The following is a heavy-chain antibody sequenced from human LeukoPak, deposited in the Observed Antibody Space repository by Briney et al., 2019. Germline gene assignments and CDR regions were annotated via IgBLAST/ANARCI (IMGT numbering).Heavy chain of an antibody. CDR1: GFTFSSYS. CDR3: AKGSYDSSGYYAVGFDY. D-gene: IGHD3-22*01. J-gene: IGHJ4*02. CDR2: ISYDGSNK. Sequence: PGGSLRLSCAASGFTFSSYSMTWVRQAPGKGLEWVAVISYDGSNKFYADSVKGRFTISRDNSKNTLYLQMNSLRAEDTAVYYCAKGSYDSSGYYAVGFDYWGQGTLVTVSS. V-gene: IGHV3-30*18.